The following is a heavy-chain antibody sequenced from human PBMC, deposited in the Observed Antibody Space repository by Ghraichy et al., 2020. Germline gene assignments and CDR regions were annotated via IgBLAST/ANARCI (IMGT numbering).Heavy chain of an antibody. J-gene: IGHJ4*02. CDR3: AKDWLKNFIYYFDS. CDR1: GFTSSNYA. CDR2: ISGDGDRT. Sequence: GSLRLSCMVSGFTSSNYAMSWVRQVPGKGLEWVSGISGDGDRTNYADSVKGRFTISRDNSKNILYLQMSSLRVEDTAIYFCAKDWLKNFIYYFDSWGLGTQVTVSS. V-gene: IGHV3-23*01. D-gene: IGHD6-19*01.